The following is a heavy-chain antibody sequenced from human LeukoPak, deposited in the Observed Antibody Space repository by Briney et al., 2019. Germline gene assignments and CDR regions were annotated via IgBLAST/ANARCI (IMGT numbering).Heavy chain of an antibody. V-gene: IGHV3-30-3*01. D-gene: IGHD6-19*01. J-gene: IGHJ4*02. CDR1: GFTFSSYA. CDR3: VGSGWYSTDYFDY. Sequence: PGRSLRLSCAASGFTFSSYAMHWVRQAPGKGLEWVAVISYDGSNKYYADSVKGRFTISRDNAKNTLYLQMNSLRAEDTAVYYCVGSGWYSTDYFDYWGQGTLVTVSS. CDR2: ISYDGSNK.